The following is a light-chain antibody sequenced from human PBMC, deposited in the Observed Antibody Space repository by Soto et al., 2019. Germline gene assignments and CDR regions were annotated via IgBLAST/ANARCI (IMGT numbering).Light chain of an antibody. V-gene: IGLV2-14*01. CDR2: EVT. CDR3: TSYTSSGTLV. Sequence: QSALAQPASVSGSPGQSITISCNGTSSDVGGYHYVSWYQHRPGRVPKLIIYEVTNRASGVTDRFSASKSGNTASLTISGLLADDEADYYCTSYTSSGTLVFGGGTKLTVL. J-gene: IGLJ3*02. CDR1: SSDVGGYHY.